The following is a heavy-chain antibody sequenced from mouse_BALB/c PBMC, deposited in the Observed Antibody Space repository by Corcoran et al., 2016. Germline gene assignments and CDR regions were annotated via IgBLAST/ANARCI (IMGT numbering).Heavy chain of an antibody. CDR2: ILPGSGST. Sequence: QVQLQQSGAELKKPGASVKISCKATGYTFSSYWIEWVKQRPGHGLEWIGEILPGSGSTNYNEKFKGKATFTADTSSNPAYMELSSLTSEDSAVYYCALNYRYVGRYAMDYCGQGTSVTVSS. CDR3: ALNYRYVGRYAMDY. J-gene: IGHJ4*01. V-gene: IGHV1-9*01. CDR1: GYTFSSYW. D-gene: IGHD2-14*01.